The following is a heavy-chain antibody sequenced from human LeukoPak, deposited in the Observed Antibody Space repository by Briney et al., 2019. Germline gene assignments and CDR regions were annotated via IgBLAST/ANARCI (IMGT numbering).Heavy chain of an antibody. CDR3: AKDSGDLETNAFDI. CDR1: GFTFSSYA. J-gene: IGHJ3*02. Sequence: GGSLRLSCAASGFTFSSYAMSWVRQAPGKGLEWVSAISGSGGSTYYADSVKGRFTISRDNAKNSLYLQMNSLRAEDTALYYCAKDSGDLETNAFDIWGQGTMVTVSS. CDR2: ISGSGGST. D-gene: IGHD2-15*01. V-gene: IGHV3-23*01.